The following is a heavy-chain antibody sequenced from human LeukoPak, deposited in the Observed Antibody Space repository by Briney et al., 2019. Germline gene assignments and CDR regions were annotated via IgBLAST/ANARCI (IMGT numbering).Heavy chain of an antibody. D-gene: IGHD3-3*01. CDR1: GYTFTGYY. J-gene: IGHJ4*02. CDR3: ARDLVLRFLGHFGY. V-gene: IGHV7-4-1*02. Sequence: GASVKVSCKASGYTFTGYYMHWVRQAPGQGLEWMGWINTNTGNPTYAQGFTGRFVFSLDASVSTAYLQISSLKAEDTAVYYCARDLVLRFLGHFGYWGQGTLVTVSS. CDR2: INTNTGNP.